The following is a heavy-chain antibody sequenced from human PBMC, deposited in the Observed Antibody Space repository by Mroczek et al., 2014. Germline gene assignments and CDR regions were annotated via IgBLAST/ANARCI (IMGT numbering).Heavy chain of an antibody. CDR1: GGSISSSSYY. J-gene: IGHJ4*02. Sequence: QVQLQESGPGLVKPSETLSLTCTVSGGSISSSSYYWGWIRQPPGKGLEWIGSIYYSGSTYYNPSLKSRVTISVDTSKNQFSLKLSSVTAADTAVYYCARHVRSGQWRYYFDYWGQGTLVTVSS. V-gene: IGHV4-39*01. CDR2: IYYSGST. CDR3: ARHVRSGQWRYYFDY. D-gene: IGHD2-15*01.